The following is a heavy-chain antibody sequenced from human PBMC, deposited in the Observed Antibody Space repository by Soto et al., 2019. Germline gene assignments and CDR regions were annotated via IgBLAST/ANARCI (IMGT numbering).Heavy chain of an antibody. Sequence: ASVKVSCKASGGTFSSYAISWVRQAPGQGLEWMGGIIPIFGTANYAQKFQGRVTITADESTSTAYMELSSLRSEDTAVYYCARATPEIYCSSTRCYRGYFDYWGQGTLVTVSS. D-gene: IGHD2-2*01. J-gene: IGHJ4*02. CDR1: GGTFSSYA. CDR3: ARATPEIYCSSTRCYRGYFDY. V-gene: IGHV1-69*13. CDR2: IIPIFGTA.